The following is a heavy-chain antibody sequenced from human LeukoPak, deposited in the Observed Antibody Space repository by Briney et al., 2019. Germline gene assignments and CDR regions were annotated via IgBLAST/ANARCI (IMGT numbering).Heavy chain of an antibody. CDR3: ARVSDARPFYYYYMDV. Sequence: ASVKVSYKASGYTFTSYGISWVRQAPGQGLEWMGWINPNSGGTNYAQKFQGRVTMTRDTSISTAYMELSRLRSDDTAVYYCARVSDARPFYYYYMDVWGKGTTVTVSS. V-gene: IGHV1-2*02. CDR1: GYTFTSYG. J-gene: IGHJ6*03. CDR2: INPNSGGT. D-gene: IGHD2-2*01.